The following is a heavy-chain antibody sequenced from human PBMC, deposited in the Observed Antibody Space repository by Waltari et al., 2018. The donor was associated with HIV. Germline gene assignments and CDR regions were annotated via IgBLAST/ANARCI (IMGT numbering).Heavy chain of an antibody. CDR2: ISGSGGRT. CDR1: GFPFSSYA. V-gene: IGHV3-23*01. J-gene: IGHJ4*02. Sequence: VQLLESGGGLVQHGGSLRLSCAASGFPFSSYAMSWVRQAPGKGLGWVAAISGSGGRTYYADSVKGRFTISRDNSKHTLYLQMNSLRAEDTAVYYWANREGGWPGWGQGTLGTVSS. D-gene: IGHD6-19*01. CDR3: ANREGGWPG.